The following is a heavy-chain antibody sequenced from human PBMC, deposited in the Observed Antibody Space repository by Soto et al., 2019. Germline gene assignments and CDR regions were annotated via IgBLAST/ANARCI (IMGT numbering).Heavy chain of an antibody. CDR2: ISAYNGNT. Sequence: GISWVRQAPGQGLEWMGWISAYNGNTNYAQKLQGRVTMTTDTSTSTAYMELRSLRSDDTAVYYCARVDGIPSNWFDPWGQGTLVTVSS. J-gene: IGHJ5*02. CDR3: ARVDGIPSNWFDP. D-gene: IGHD1-26*01. CDR1: G. V-gene: IGHV1-18*04.